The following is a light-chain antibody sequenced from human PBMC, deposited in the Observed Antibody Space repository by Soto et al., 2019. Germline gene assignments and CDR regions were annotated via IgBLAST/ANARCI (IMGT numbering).Light chain of an antibody. Sequence: DIVMTQSPLSLPVTPGEPASISCRSSQSLLHSNGNNYLGWFLQKPGQSPQLLIYLGSSRASGVPDGFSGSGSGTDFTLKISRVEAEDVGVYYCMQVLQTPLTFGGGTKVEIK. J-gene: IGKJ4*01. V-gene: IGKV2-28*01. CDR2: LGS. CDR3: MQVLQTPLT. CDR1: QSLLHSNGNNY.